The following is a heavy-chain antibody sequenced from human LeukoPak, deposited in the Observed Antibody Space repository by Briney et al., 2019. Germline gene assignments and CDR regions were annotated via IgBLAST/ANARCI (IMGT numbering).Heavy chain of an antibody. J-gene: IGHJ4*02. V-gene: IGHV2-70*04. CDR1: GLSLSTTGMR. Sequence: SGPALVKPTQTPTLTCTFSGLSLSTTGMRVSWIRQPPGKALEWLGRIDWDDDKFYITSLKTRLTISKDTSKNQVVLTMTNMDPVDTATYYCARMYTSGWYFDYWGQGTLVTVSS. D-gene: IGHD6-19*01. CDR2: IDWDDDK. CDR3: ARMYTSGWYFDY.